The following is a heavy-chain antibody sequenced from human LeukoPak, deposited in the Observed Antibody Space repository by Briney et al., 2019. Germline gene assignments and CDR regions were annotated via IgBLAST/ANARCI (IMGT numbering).Heavy chain of an antibody. J-gene: IGHJ4*02. CDR1: GGSFSGYY. Sequence: PSESLSLTCAVYGGSFSGYYWSWIRRPPGKGLEWIGEINHSGSTNYNPSLKSRVTISVDTSKNQFSLKLSSVTAADTAVYYCARRSTTVTRNSRFQFDYWGQGTLVTVSS. D-gene: IGHD4-17*01. CDR2: INHSGST. V-gene: IGHV4-34*01. CDR3: ARRSTTVTRNSRFQFDY.